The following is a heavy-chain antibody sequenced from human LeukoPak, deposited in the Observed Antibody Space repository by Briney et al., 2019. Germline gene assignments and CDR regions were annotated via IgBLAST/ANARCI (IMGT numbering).Heavy chain of an antibody. Sequence: GGSLRLSCAASGFTFSSYAMSWVRQAPGKGLEWVSAISGSGGSTYYADSVKGRFTISRDNSKNTLYLQMNSLSAEDTAVYYCAKDRDSSSWYNWFDPWGQGTLVTVSS. D-gene: IGHD6-13*01. V-gene: IGHV3-23*01. CDR3: AKDRDSSSWYNWFDP. CDR1: GFTFSSYA. CDR2: ISGSGGST. J-gene: IGHJ5*02.